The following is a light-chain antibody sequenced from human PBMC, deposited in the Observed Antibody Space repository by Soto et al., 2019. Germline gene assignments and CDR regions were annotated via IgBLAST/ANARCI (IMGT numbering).Light chain of an antibody. CDR1: QSVSSH. J-gene: IGKJ3*01. CDR2: DAS. CDR3: QQRSKWPLVT. Sequence: EVVLTQSPATLSLSPGERATLSCRANQSVSSHLAWYQQKRGQAPRPLVYDASTRATGIPARFTGSGSGTNFTLTISSLEPEDFAVYFCQQRSKWPLVTFGPGTKVDIK. V-gene: IGKV3-11*01.